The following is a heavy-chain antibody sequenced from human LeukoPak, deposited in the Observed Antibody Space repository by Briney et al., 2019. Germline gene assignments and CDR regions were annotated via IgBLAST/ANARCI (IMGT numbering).Heavy chain of an antibody. CDR3: ARGSDFDWLTIPYYFDY. Sequence: ASVKVSCKASGYTFTSYGISWVRQAPGQGLEWMGWISAYNGNTNYAQKLQGRVTMTTDTSTSTAYMELRSLRSDDTAVYYCARGSDFDWLTIPYYFDYWGQGTLVTVSS. CDR1: GYTFTSYG. J-gene: IGHJ4*02. D-gene: IGHD3-9*01. V-gene: IGHV1-18*01. CDR2: ISAYNGNT.